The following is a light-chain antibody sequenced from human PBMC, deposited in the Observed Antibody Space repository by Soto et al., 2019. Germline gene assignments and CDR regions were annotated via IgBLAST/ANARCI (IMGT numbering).Light chain of an antibody. CDR3: HQYSGSPFT. V-gene: IGKV3-20*01. CDR1: QSVSKTC. Sequence: EIVLTQSPGTLSLSPGERATLYCRASQSVSKTCLAWYQRKPGQAPRLLIYGASSRASGIPDRFSGSGSGTDFTLTISRLEPEDFALYYCHQYSGSPFTFVPGTKVDIK. J-gene: IGKJ3*01. CDR2: GAS.